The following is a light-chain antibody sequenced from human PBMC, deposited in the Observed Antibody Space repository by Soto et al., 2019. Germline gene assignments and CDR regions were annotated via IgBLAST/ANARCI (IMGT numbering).Light chain of an antibody. CDR1: SSNIGNNC. J-gene: IGLJ1*01. Sequence: QSVLTQPPSVSEAPRQRVTISCSGSSSNIGNNCVNWYQQFPGKAPKLLIYYDDLKPSGVSDRFSGSKSGTSASLVIRGLQSDDEADYYCAAWDDSLNAYVFGIGTKVTV. V-gene: IGLV1-36*01. CDR2: YDD. CDR3: AAWDDSLNAYV.